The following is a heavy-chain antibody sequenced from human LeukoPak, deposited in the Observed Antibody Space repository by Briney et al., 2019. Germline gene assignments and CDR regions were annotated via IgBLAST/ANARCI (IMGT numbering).Heavy chain of an antibody. CDR3: ERFGYAAY. V-gene: IGHV4-34*01. Sequence: PSETLSLTCAVYGGSFSGYYWSWIRQPPGKGLEWIGEINHSGSTNYNPSLKSRVTISVDTSKNQFSLKLSSVTAADTAVYYCERFGYAAYWGQGTLVTVSS. J-gene: IGHJ4*02. CDR2: INHSGST. CDR1: GGSFSGYY. D-gene: IGHD5-12*01.